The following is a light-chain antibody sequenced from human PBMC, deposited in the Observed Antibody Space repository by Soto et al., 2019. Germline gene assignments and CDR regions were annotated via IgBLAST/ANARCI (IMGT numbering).Light chain of an antibody. CDR1: QSVSSSY. Sequence: EIVLTQSPGTLSLSPGERATLSCRASQSVSSSYLAWYQQKSGQAPRLLIYAASNRATGIPDRFSGSGSGTDFTLTISRLEPEDFAVYYCQQYGRSSWTFGQGTKVEIK. J-gene: IGKJ1*01. CDR2: AAS. CDR3: QQYGRSSWT. V-gene: IGKV3-20*01.